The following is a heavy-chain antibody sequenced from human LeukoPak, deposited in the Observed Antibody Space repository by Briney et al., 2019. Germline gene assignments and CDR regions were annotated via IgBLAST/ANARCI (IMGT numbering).Heavy chain of an antibody. CDR3: AGDSLYSGTYFYFDY. CDR1: GFSVSTNY. D-gene: IGHD1-26*01. CDR2: IYFGGST. V-gene: IGHV3-66*01. J-gene: IGHJ4*02. Sequence: GGSLILSCVASGFSVSTNYMAWVRQAPGKGLEWVSVIYFGGSTYYTDSVQGRFIISRDNSKNTLYLQMNSLRAEDTAVYYCAGDSLYSGTYFYFDYWGQGTLVTVSS.